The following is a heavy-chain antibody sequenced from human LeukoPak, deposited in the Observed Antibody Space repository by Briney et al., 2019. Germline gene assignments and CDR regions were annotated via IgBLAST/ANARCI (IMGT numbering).Heavy chain of an antibody. CDR2: IKGDGIST. Sequence: GGTLRLSCAASGCDFSSNWMHWVRHAPGQGLVWVSRIKGDGISTNYADSVKGRFTISRDIAKNTLYLQMNSLRAEDTGVYYCAKDHHWSIDYWGRGTLVTVSS. CDR3: AKDHHWSIDY. D-gene: IGHD3-3*01. J-gene: IGHJ4*02. V-gene: IGHV3-74*01. CDR1: GCDFSSNW.